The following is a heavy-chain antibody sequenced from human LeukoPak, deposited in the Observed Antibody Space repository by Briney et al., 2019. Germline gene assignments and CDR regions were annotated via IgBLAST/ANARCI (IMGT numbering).Heavy chain of an antibody. V-gene: IGHV4-59*01. CDR1: GGSISSYY. CDR2: IYYSGST. J-gene: IGHJ3*02. Sequence: PETLSLTCTVSGGSISSYYWSWIRQPPGKGLEWIGYIYYSGSTNYNPSLKGRVTISVDTSKNQFSLKLSSVTAADTAVYYCARDNRAMRNAFDIWGQGTMVTVSS. D-gene: IGHD2-2*01. CDR3: ARDNRAMRNAFDI.